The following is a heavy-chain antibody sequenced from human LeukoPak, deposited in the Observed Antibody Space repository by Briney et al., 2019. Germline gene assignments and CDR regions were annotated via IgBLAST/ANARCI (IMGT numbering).Heavy chain of an antibody. D-gene: IGHD5-24*01. CDR1: GGSISSYY. CDR2: IYYTGSN. CDR3: ARLNYPLDY. J-gene: IGHJ4*02. V-gene: IGHV4-59*08. Sequence: SETLSLTCTVSGGSISSYYWSWIRQPPGKGLEWIGYIYYTGSNDYNPSLKSRVAISVDTSKNQFSLKLSSVTAADTAVYYCARLNYPLDYWGQGTLVTVSS.